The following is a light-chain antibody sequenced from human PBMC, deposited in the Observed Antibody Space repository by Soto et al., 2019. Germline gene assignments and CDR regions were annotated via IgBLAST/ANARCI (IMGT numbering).Light chain of an antibody. Sequence: QAVVTQPPSVSAAPGQTVTISCSGGSSNIENNYVSWYQHFPGTAPKLLIYEDNNRPSGIPDRFSGSKSGTSATLGITGLPAWDEADYYCVTWDGNLSAGVFGGGTKVTVL. CDR3: VTWDGNLSAGV. J-gene: IGLJ2*01. V-gene: IGLV1-51*02. CDR1: SSNIENNY. CDR2: EDN.